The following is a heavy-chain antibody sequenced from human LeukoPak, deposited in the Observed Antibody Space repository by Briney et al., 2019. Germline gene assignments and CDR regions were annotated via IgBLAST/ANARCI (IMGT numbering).Heavy chain of an antibody. J-gene: IGHJ4*02. CDR2: ISGSGGST. Sequence: GGSLRLSCAASGLTFSSYAMSWVRQAPGKGLEWVSAISGSGGSTYYADSVKGRFTISRDNAKNSLYLQMNSLRAEDTAVYYCARSVDFDYWGQGTLVTVSS. CDR3: ARSVDFDY. CDR1: GLTFSSYA. V-gene: IGHV3-23*01.